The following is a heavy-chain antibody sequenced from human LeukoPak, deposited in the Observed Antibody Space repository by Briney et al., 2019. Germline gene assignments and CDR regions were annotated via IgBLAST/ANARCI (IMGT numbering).Heavy chain of an antibody. J-gene: IGHJ4*02. CDR3: AKDQVTIAAAGTIYYFDY. Sequence: GGSLRVSCAASGFTVSSNYMSWVRQAPGKGLEWVSVIYSGGSTYYADSVKGRFTVSRDNSKNTLYLQMNSLRAEDTAVYYCAKDQVTIAAAGTIYYFDYWGQGTLVTVSS. D-gene: IGHD6-13*01. CDR2: IYSGGST. CDR1: GFTVSSNY. V-gene: IGHV3-53*01.